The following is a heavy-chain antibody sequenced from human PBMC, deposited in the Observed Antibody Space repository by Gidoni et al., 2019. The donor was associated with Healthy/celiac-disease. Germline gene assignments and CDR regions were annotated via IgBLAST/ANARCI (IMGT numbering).Heavy chain of an antibody. CDR2: INHSGST. D-gene: IGHD3-16*01. Sequence: QVQLQQWGAGLLKSSETLSLTFAVYGGSFSGYYWIWIRQPPGKGLEWIGEINHSGSTNYNPSLKSRVTISVDTSKNQFSLKLSSVTAADTAVYYCARHKGGRSDYWGQGTLVTVSS. V-gene: IGHV4-34*01. CDR3: ARHKGGRSDY. J-gene: IGHJ4*02. CDR1: GGSFSGYY.